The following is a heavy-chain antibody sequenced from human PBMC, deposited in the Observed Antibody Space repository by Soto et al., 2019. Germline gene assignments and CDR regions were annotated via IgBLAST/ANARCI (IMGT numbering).Heavy chain of an antibody. CDR3: ARSRRVTMIVVAKYYFDY. J-gene: IGHJ4*02. CDR1: GGSFSGYY. Sequence: QVQLQQWGAGLLKPSETLSLTCAVYGGSFSGYYWSWIRQPPGKGLEWIGEINHSGSTNYNPSLKSRVTISVDTSKNQFSLKLSSVTAADTAVYYCARSRRVTMIVVAKYYFDYWGQGTLVTVSS. V-gene: IGHV4-34*01. D-gene: IGHD3-22*01. CDR2: INHSGST.